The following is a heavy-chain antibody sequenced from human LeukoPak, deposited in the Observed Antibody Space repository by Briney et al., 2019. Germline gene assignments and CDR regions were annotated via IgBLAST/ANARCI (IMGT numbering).Heavy chain of an antibody. CDR3: AREERGYCSGGSCSSWFDP. Sequence: ASVKVSCKASGYTFTSYYMHWVRQAPGQGLEWMGIINPSGGSTSYAQKFQGRVTMTRDMSTSTVYMELSSLRSEDTAVYYCAREERGYCSGGSCSSWFDPWGQGTLVTVSS. CDR2: INPSGGST. J-gene: IGHJ5*02. D-gene: IGHD2-15*01. CDR1: GYTFTSYY. V-gene: IGHV1-46*01.